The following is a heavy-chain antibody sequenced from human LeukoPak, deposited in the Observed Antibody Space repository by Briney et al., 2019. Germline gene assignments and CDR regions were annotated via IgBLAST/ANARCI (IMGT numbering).Heavy chain of an antibody. CDR3: VRDSGGHQTSRSTMIIDNWFDS. Sequence: ASVKVSCKASGYTFINYGISWVRQAPGQGLEWMGWISGYNANTDYAQNFQDRVIMTTDTSTSTAYMDLGNLNSNDTAVYYCVRDSGGHQTSRSTMIIDNWFDSWGQGTLVTVSS. J-gene: IGHJ5*01. CDR2: ISGYNANT. D-gene: IGHD3-22*01. CDR1: GYTFINYG. V-gene: IGHV1-18*01.